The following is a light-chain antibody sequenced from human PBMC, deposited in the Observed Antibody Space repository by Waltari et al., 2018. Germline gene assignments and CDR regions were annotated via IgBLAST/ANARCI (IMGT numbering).Light chain of an antibody. V-gene: IGLV3-19*01. CDR2: GQD. CDR1: NPRRFY. CDR3: HSRDTSSTRV. J-gene: IGLJ2*01. Sequence: SSKLTQDPAVSVALGQTVKITCQGENPRRFYASWYQQKPGQAPILVLYGQDNRPSGIPERFSGSTSGNTASLTITGAQADDEADYYCHSRDTSSTRVFGGGTRLTV.